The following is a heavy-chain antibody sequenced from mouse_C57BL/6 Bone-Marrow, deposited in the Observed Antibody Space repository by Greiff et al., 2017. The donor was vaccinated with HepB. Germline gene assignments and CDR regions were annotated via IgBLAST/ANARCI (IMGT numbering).Heavy chain of an antibody. CDR3: ATYSAIDY. J-gene: IGHJ4*01. Sequence: QVQLQQSGAELVRPGTSVKMSCKASGYTFTNYWIDWAKQRPGHGLEWIGDIYPGGGNTNCNEKFKCKATVTVDKSSSTAYMQLSSLTSEDSAVYSCATYSAIDYREQGASVTFSS. V-gene: IGHV1-63*01. CDR2: IYPGGGNT. CDR1: GYTFTNYW.